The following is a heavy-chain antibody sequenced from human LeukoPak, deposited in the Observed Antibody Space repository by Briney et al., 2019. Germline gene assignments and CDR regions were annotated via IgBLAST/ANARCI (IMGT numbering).Heavy chain of an antibody. CDR1: GFTFSSYS. J-gene: IGHJ4*02. CDR2: ISSSSSYI. Sequence: PGGSLRLSCAASGFTFSSYSMNWVRQAPGKGLEWVSSISSSSSYIYYADSVKGRFTISRDNAKNSLYLQMNSLRAEDTAVYYCARFGGPSRYSCYQFDYWGQGTLVTVSS. CDR3: ARFGGPSRYSCYQFDY. D-gene: IGHD5-12*01. V-gene: IGHV3-21*01.